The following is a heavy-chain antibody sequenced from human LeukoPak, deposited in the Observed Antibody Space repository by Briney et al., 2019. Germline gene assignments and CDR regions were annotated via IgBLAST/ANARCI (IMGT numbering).Heavy chain of an antibody. CDR2: INPNSGGT. D-gene: IGHD6-19*01. CDR3: ARAFNRNSSGWYVTRY. Sequence: ASVKVSCKASGYTFTGYYMHWVRQAPGQGLEWMGWINPNSGGTNYAQKFQGRVTMTRDTSISTAYMELSRLRSDDTAVYYCARAFNRNSSGWYVTRYWGQGTLVTVSS. V-gene: IGHV1-2*02. CDR1: GYTFTGYY. J-gene: IGHJ4*02.